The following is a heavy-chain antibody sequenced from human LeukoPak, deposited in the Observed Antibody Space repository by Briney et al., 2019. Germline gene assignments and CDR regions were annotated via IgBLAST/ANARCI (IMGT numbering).Heavy chain of an antibody. J-gene: IGHJ5*02. CDR2: IYTSGIT. CDR1: GGSISSYY. V-gene: IGHV4-4*07. CDR3: ARGPGCSTPNCHNWFDP. D-gene: IGHD2-2*01. Sequence: SETLSLTCTVSGGSISSYYWSWIRQPAGKGLEWIGRIYTSGITDYNPALKSRVTMSVDTSKNQFSLKLSSVTAADTAVYYCARGPGCSTPNCHNWFDPWGQGTLATVSS.